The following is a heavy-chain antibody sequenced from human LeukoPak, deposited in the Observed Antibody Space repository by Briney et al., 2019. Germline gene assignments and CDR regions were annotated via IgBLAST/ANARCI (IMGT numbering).Heavy chain of an antibody. CDR3: AKTYYYDSSGYYSPLDY. CDR1: GFTFSSYA. D-gene: IGHD3-22*01. Sequence: GGSLRLSRAASGFTFSSYAMSWVRQAPGKGLEWVSVISGSGGGTYYVDSVKGRFTISRENSKRTLYLQMNTLRAEDTAVYYCAKTYYYDSSGYYSPLDYWGQGTLVTVS. CDR2: ISGSGGGT. J-gene: IGHJ4*02. V-gene: IGHV3-23*01.